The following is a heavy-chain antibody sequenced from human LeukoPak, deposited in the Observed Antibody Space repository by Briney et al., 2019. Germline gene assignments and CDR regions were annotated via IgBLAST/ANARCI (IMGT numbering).Heavy chain of an antibody. CDR2: IWYDGSNK. Sequence: GRSLRLSCAASGFTFSSYGMHWVRQAPGKGLEGVAVIWYDGSNKYYADSVKGRFTISRDNSKNTLYLQMNSPTAVDTAVYYCAGGGEQLEDLDYWGQGTLVTVSS. J-gene: IGHJ4*02. CDR3: AGGGEQLEDLDY. D-gene: IGHD6-6*01. V-gene: IGHV3-33*01. CDR1: GFTFSSYG.